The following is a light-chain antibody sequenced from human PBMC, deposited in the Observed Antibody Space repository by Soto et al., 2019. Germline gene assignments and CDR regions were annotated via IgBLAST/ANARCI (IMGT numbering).Light chain of an antibody. J-gene: IGKJ5*01. CDR1: QSVSSY. CDR3: KQRSNWPPT. Sequence: EIVLTQSPATLSLSPGERATLSGRASQSVSSYLAWYQQKPGQAPRLLIYDAYNRATGIPARFSGSGSGTDFTLTTSSLEPEDFAVYYCKQRSNWPPTFGQGTRLEI. CDR2: DAY. V-gene: IGKV3-11*01.